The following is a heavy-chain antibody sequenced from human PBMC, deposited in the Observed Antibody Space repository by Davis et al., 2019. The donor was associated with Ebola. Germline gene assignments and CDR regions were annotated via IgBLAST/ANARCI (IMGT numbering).Heavy chain of an antibody. J-gene: IGHJ6*02. CDR1: GYTFTSYG. Sequence: AASVKVSCKASGYTFTSYGISWVRQAPGQGLAWMGGISAYIGNPNYAQKLQGRVAMTTDTSTSTAYMELSSLRSEDTAVYYCARGTAKSIVATITHYYYGMDVWGQGTTVTVSS. D-gene: IGHD5-12*01. V-gene: IGHV1-18*01. CDR2: ISAYIGNP. CDR3: ARGTAKSIVATITHYYYGMDV.